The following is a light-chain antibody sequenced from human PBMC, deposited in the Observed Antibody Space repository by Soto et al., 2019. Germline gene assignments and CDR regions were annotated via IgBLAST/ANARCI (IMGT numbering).Light chain of an antibody. CDR2: GNS. Sequence: QSALTQPPSVSGAPGQRVTISCTGSNSNIGAGYDVHWYQQLPGTAPKLLIYGNSNRPSGVPDRFSGSKSVTSASLAITGLQAEDEADYYCQSYDNSLSGSVFGTGTKVPV. CDR3: QSYDNSLSGSV. V-gene: IGLV1-40*01. CDR1: NSNIGAGYD. J-gene: IGLJ1*01.